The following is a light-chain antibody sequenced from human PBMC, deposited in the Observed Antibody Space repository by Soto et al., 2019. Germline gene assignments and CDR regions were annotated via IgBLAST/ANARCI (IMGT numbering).Light chain of an antibody. V-gene: IGKV3-20*01. Sequence: EIVLTQSPGTLSLSPGDTATLSCRASQSVRSNYLAWYQHKIGQAPRLLIYGASTRATGIPDRFTGSGSVTDFTLTIRRLEPEDFAVYFCQQYVNSPLTFGGGTKVEIK. CDR2: GAS. CDR1: QSVRSNY. J-gene: IGKJ4*01. CDR3: QQYVNSPLT.